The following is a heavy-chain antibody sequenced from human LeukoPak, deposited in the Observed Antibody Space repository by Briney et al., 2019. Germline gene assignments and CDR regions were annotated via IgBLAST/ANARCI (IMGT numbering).Heavy chain of an antibody. V-gene: IGHV4-34*01. D-gene: IGHD6-13*01. CDR3: ARGLSPPVRSWYLY. Sequence: PSETLSLTCAVYGGSFSGYYWSWIRQPPGKGLEWIGEINHSGSTNYNPSLKSRVTISVDTSKNQFSLKLSSVTAADTAVYYCARGLSPPVRSWYLYWGQGTLVTVSS. CDR1: GGSFSGYY. CDR2: INHSGST. J-gene: IGHJ4*02.